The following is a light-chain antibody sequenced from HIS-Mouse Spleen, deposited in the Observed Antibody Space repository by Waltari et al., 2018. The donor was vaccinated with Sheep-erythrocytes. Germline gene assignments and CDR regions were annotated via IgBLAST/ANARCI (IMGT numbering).Light chain of an antibody. Sequence: QSALTQPASVSGSPGQSITISCTGTSSDVGSYNLVSWYQQHPGKAPKLMIYEGSKRPSGVSKRFTGSKSGNTASLTISGLQAEDEADYYCCSYAGSRTPWVFGGGTKLTVL. CDR1: SSDVGSYNL. J-gene: IGLJ3*02. CDR2: EGS. CDR3: CSYAGSRTPWV. V-gene: IGLV2-23*01.